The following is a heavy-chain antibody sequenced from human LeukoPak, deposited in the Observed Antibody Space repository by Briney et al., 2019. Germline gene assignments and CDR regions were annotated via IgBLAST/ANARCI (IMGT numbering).Heavy chain of an antibody. CDR2: IIPIFGTA. V-gene: IGHV1-69*13. Sequence: SVKVSCKASGGTFSSYAISWVRQAPGQGLEWMGGIIPIFGTANYAQKFQGRVTITADESTSTAYMELSSLRSEDTAVYYCAKAKSGSDYYYYYMDVWGKGTKVTISS. CDR3: AKAKSGSDYYYYYMDV. D-gene: IGHD6-25*01. CDR1: GGTFSSYA. J-gene: IGHJ6*03.